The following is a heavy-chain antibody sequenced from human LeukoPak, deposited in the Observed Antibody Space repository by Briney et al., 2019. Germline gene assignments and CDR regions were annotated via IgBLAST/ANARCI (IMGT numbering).Heavy chain of an antibody. V-gene: IGHV3-53*01. CDR1: GFTFSSYA. Sequence: GGSLRLSCAASGFTFSSYAMSWVRQAPGKGLEWVSVIYSGGSTYYADSVKGRFTISRDNSKNTLYLQMNSLRAEDTAVYYCAREVKSGALDIWGQGTMVTVSS. J-gene: IGHJ3*02. CDR2: IYSGGST. D-gene: IGHD4-17*01. CDR3: AREVKSGALDI.